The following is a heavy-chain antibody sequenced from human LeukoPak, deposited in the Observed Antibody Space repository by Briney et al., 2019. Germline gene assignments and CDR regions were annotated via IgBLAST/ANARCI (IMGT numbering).Heavy chain of an antibody. D-gene: IGHD2-15*01. V-gene: IGHV3-23*01. CDR2: VSGTGDRV. CDR1: GFTFTDYA. J-gene: IGHJ4*02. Sequence: GGSLRLSCVASGFTFTDYAMTWVRQAPGKGLEWVSIVSGTGDRVSYTDSVRGRFTASRDNSKHTVSMQLNRLTADDTAIYYCATSWAGVAAHDFWGQGTLVTVSS. CDR3: ATSWAGVAAHDF.